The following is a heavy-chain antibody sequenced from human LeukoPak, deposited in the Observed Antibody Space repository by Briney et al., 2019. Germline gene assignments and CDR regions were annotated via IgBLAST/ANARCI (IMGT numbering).Heavy chain of an antibody. V-gene: IGHV4-34*01. D-gene: IGHD4-23*01. J-gene: IGHJ5*02. CDR2: INHSGST. CDR3: ASHGGNSRFDWFDP. Sequence: SETLSLTCAVYGGSFSGYYWSWIRQPPEKGLEWIGEINHSGSTNYNPSLKSRVTISVDTSKNQFSLKLSSVTAADTAVYYCASHGGNSRFDWFDPWGQGTLVTVSS. CDR1: GGSFSGYY.